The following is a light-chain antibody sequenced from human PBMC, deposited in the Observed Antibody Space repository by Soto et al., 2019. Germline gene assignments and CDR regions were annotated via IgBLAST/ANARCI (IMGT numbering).Light chain of an antibody. J-gene: IGLJ2*01. Sequence: QSVLTQSPSVSAAPGQKVTISCSGSSSNIGNNYVSWYQQLPGTAPKLLIYDNNKRPSGIPDRFSGSKSGTSGTLDTPGRQAGDEGGYYCATWDGSLPGEVFGGRTSRTVL. CDR1: SSNIGNNY. CDR3: ATWDGSLPGEV. V-gene: IGLV1-51*01. CDR2: DNN.